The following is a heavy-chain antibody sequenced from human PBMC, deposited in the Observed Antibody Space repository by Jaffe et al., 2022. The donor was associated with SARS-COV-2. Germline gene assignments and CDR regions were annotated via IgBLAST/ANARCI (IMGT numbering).Heavy chain of an antibody. J-gene: IGHJ6*03. CDR3: AREVRRVATIGYYYYMDV. CDR2: ISYDGSNK. Sequence: QVQLVESGGGVVQPGRSLRLSCAASGFTFSSYAMHWVRQAPGKGLEWVAVISYDGSNKYYADSVKGRFTISRDNSKNTLYLQMNSLRAEDTAVYYCAREVRRVATIGYYYYMDVWGKGTTVTVSS. D-gene: IGHD5-12*01. CDR1: GFTFSSYA. V-gene: IGHV3-30*04.